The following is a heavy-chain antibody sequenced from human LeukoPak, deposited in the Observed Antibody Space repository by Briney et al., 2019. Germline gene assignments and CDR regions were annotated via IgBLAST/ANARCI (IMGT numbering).Heavy chain of an antibody. V-gene: IGHV1-69*04. CDR1: GGTFSSYA. J-gene: IGHJ5*02. CDR2: IIPILGIA. CDR3: ARGNVVLPATYNWFDP. D-gene: IGHD2-2*01. Sequence: SVKVSCKASGGTFSSYAISWVRQAPGQGLEWMGRIIPILGIANYAQKFQGRVTITADKSTSTAYMELSSLRSEDTAVFYCARGNVVLPATYNWFDPWGQGTLVTVSS.